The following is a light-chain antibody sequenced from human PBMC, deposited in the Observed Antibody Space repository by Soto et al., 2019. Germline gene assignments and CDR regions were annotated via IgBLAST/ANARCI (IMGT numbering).Light chain of an antibody. V-gene: IGKV1-27*01. CDR1: QGIAPY. Sequence: DVQLTQSPSSLSAFVGDRVTITCRASQGIAPYLAWFQQKPGKVPKLLIYATSTLQSGVPSRFSGSGSGTDFTLTISSLQPEDIGTYYCQKYNSAPLTCGGGTKGEIK. CDR2: ATS. J-gene: IGKJ4*01. CDR3: QKYNSAPLT.